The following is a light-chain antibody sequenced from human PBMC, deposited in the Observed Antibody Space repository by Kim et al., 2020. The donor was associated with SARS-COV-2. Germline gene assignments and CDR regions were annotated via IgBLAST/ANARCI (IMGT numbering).Light chain of an antibody. CDR3: GTWDSRLSVGV. V-gene: IGLV1-51*01. Sequence: GQRGTVSSSGSRPNFVNSFVSWYRHLPGTAPNLLIYDNKKRPSGIPDRFSGSKSGTSATLGITGLQTGDEADYYCGTWDSRLSVGVFGGGTQLTVL. CDR2: DNK. CDR1: RPNFVNSF. J-gene: IGLJ2*01.